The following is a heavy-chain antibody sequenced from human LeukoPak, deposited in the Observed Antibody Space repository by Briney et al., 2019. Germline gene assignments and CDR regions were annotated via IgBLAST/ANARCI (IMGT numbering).Heavy chain of an antibody. CDR3: AKDTGYSGYGDFGY. D-gene: IGHD5-12*01. V-gene: IGHV3-43*02. Sequence: GGSPRLSCAASGFTFDDYAMHWVRQAPGKGLEWVSLISGDGGSTYYADSVKGRFTISRDNSKNSLYLQMNSLRTEDTALYYCAKDTGYSGYGDFGYWGQGTLVTVSS. CDR2: ISGDGGST. J-gene: IGHJ4*02. CDR1: GFTFDDYA.